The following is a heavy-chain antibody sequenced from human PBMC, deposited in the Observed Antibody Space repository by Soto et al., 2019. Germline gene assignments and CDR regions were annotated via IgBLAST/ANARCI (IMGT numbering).Heavy chain of an antibody. CDR1: GFTVSSYY. Sequence: PGGSLRLSCAVSGFTVSSYYMSWVRQAPGKGLEWVSVIYSGGSTYYADSVKGRFTISRDNSKNTLYLQMNSLRAEDTAVYYCAKSGGSGWFADAFDIWGQGTMVTVSS. D-gene: IGHD6-19*01. CDR2: IYSGGST. J-gene: IGHJ3*02. V-gene: IGHV3-53*01. CDR3: AKSGGSGWFADAFDI.